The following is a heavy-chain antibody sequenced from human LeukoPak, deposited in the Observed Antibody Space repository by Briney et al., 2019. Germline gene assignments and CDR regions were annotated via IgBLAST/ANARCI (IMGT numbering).Heavy chain of an antibody. V-gene: IGHV4-59*01. CDR3: ARIFSGYYYALDS. D-gene: IGHD3-22*01. CDR2: IYYSGST. CDR1: GGSISSYY. J-gene: IGHJ4*02. Sequence: PSETLSLTCTVSGGSISSYYWSWIRQPPGKGLEWIGYIYYSGSTNYNPSLKSRVTISVDTSKNQFSLKLSSVTAADTAVYYCARIFSGYYYALDSWGQGTLVTVSS.